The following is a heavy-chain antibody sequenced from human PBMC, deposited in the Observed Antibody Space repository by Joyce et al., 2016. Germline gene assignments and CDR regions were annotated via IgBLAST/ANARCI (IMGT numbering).Heavy chain of an antibody. CDR3: ARGNDYDYWSGYEAHYFDY. CDR2: INHRGRT. CDR1: GGSISSYY. D-gene: IGHD3-3*01. Sequence: QVQLQESGPGLVKPSETLSLSCTVSGGSISSYYWSWIRQPPGKGLEWIGYINHRGRTNYNPSLKIRVTISVDTSKNEFSLKMTSGTAADTAVYYCARGNDYDYWSGYEAHYFDYWGQGTLVTVSS. V-gene: IGHV4-59*01. J-gene: IGHJ4*02.